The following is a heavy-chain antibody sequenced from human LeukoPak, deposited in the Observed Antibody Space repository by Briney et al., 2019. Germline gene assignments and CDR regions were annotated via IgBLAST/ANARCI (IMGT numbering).Heavy chain of an antibody. D-gene: IGHD4-17*01. J-gene: IGHJ2*01. CDR1: GFTFNTHW. CDR3: ARDRHGDTGDWSFDL. CDR2: MKEDVSEK. V-gene: IGHV3-7*01. Sequence: GSLRLSCAAFGFTFNTHWMSWVRQAPGKGLERVANMKEDVSEKYYVDSVKGRFTISRDNAQNSLYLQMNSLRVEDTAVYYCARDRHGDTGDWSFDLWGRGTLVTVTS.